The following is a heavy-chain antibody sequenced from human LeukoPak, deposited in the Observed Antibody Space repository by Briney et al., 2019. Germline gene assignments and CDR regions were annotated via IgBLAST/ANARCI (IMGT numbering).Heavy chain of an antibody. V-gene: IGHV1-69*13. CDR1: GGTFSSYA. J-gene: IGHJ4*02. CDR3: ARPPDYSNYDYFDY. D-gene: IGHD4-11*01. CDR2: IIPIFGTA. Sequence: SVKVSCKASGGTFSSYAISWVRQAPGQGLEWMGGIIPIFGTANYAQKFQGRVTITADESTSTAYMELSSLRSEDTAVCYCARPPDYSNYDYFDYWGQGTLVTVSS.